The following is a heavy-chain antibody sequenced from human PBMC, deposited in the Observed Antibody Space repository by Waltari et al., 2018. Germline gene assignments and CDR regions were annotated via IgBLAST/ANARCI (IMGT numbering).Heavy chain of an antibody. D-gene: IGHD4-17*01. CDR1: GFSLSTSGVG. CDR2: IYWNDDK. J-gene: IGHJ4*02. V-gene: IGHV2-5*01. CDR3: AHSPGYGDLMGY. Sequence: QITLKESGPTLVKPTQTLTLTCTFSGFSLSTSGVGVGWIRQPPGTALEWLALIYWNDDKRYSPSLKSRLTITKDTSKNQVVLTMTNMDPVDTATYYCAHSPGYGDLMGYWGQGTLVTVSS.